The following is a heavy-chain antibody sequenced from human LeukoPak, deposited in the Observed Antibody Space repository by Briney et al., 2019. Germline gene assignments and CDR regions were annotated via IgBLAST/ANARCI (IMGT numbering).Heavy chain of an antibody. CDR1: GYSFTSYW. CDR2: IYPGDSDT. J-gene: IGHJ4*02. CDR3: ARSPNYYDSSGYYHSHFDY. Sequence: GESLKISCKGSGYSFTSYWIGWVRRMPGKGLEWMGIIYPGDSDTRYSPSFQGQVTISADKSISTAYLQWSSLKASDTAMYYCARSPNYYDSSGYYHSHFDYWGQGTLVTVSS. D-gene: IGHD3-22*01. V-gene: IGHV5-51*01.